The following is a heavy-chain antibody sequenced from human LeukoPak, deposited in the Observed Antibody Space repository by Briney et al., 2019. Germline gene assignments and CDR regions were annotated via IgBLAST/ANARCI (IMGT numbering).Heavy chain of an antibody. V-gene: IGHV1-69*04. J-gene: IGHJ5*02. CDR3: ARDREWFDA. CDR2: IIPILGIA. CDR1: GGTFSSYA. Sequence: ASVKVSCKASGGTFSSYAISWVRQAPGQGLEWMGRIIPILGIANYAQKYQGRVTITADKSTSTAYMELSSLRSEDTALYYCARDREWFDAWGQGTLVTVSS.